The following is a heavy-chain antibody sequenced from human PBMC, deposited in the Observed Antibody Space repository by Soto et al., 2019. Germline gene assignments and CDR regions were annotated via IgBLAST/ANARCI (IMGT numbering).Heavy chain of an antibody. J-gene: IGHJ2*01. CDR3: ARGRERSYYGNWYFGL. CDR1: GFSFSSNW. Sequence: EVQLVESGGGLVQPGGSLRLSCAASGFSFSSNWMNWVRQAPGKGLEWVANIKEDAGEKYYVDSVKGRFTISRDNAENSLYLQMSSLRAEDTAVYYCARGRERSYYGNWYFGLWGRGTLVTVSS. CDR2: IKEDAGEK. V-gene: IGHV3-7*04. D-gene: IGHD3-10*01.